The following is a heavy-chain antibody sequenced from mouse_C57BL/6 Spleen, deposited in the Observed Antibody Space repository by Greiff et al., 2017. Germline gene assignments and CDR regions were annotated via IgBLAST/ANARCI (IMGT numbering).Heavy chain of an antibody. Sequence: VQLQQSGAELVKPGASVKLSCKASGYTFTSYWMHWVKQRPGRGLEWIGRIDPNSGGTKYNEKFKSKATLTVDKPSSTAYMQLSSLTSEDSAVYYGARDNIIYYDYGYFDYWGQGTTLTVSS. CDR3: ARDNIIYYDYGYFDY. CDR1: GYTFTSYW. V-gene: IGHV1-72*01. CDR2: IDPNSGGT. J-gene: IGHJ2*01. D-gene: IGHD2-4*01.